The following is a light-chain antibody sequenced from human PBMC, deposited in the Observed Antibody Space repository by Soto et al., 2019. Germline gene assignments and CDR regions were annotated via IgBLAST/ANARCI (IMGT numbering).Light chain of an antibody. CDR2: INN. J-gene: IGLJ1*01. Sequence: QSALTQPPSASGTPGQMVTISCSGSSSNVGSNTVNWYQQLPGTAPKLVIYINNQRPSGVPDRFSGSKSGTSASLAISGLQSEDEADYYCAAWDDSLNGYVFGIGTKVTVL. CDR1: SSNVGSNT. CDR3: AAWDDSLNGYV. V-gene: IGLV1-44*01.